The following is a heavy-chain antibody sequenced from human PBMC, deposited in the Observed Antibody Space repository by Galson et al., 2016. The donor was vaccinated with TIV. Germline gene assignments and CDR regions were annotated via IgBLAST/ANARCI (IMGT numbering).Heavy chain of an antibody. V-gene: IGHV3-21*01. D-gene: IGHD3-10*01. CDR2: ISRGSSYI. CDR3: ARASDTMLRGVLIYHFDY. Sequence: SLRLSCAVSGFTFSTYSINWVRQAPGKGLEWVASISRGSSYISYADSLKGRFTISRDNAKNSLYLQMNSLRADDTAVYYCARASDTMLRGVLIYHFDYWGQGTLVTVSS. J-gene: IGHJ4*02. CDR1: GFTFSTYS.